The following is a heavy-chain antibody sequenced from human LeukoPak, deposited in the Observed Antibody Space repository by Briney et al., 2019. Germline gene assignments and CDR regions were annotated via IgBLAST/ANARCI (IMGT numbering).Heavy chain of an antibody. V-gene: IGHV1-2*02. J-gene: IGHJ4*02. CDR3: ARTSESGWREFDY. D-gene: IGHD6-19*01. CDR1: GYTFTGYY. Sequence: ASVTVSCKASGYTFTGYYMHWVRQAPGQGLEWMGWINPNSGGTNYAQKFQGRVTMTRDTSISTAYMELSRLRSDDTAVYYCARTSESGWREFDYWGQGTLVTVSS. CDR2: INPNSGGT.